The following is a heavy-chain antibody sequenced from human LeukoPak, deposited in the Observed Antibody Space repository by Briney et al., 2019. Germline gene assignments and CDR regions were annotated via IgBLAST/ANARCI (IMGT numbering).Heavy chain of an antibody. V-gene: IGHV3-23*01. D-gene: IGHD5-24*01. Sequence: TGGSLRLSCAASGFNFNDAAMTWVRQAPGKGLEWVSLIASSGSNTYYTDSVRGRFTISRDNSKKTLSLQMNSLRVEDTAIYYCAKDIQLSAWGLGTMVTVSS. CDR2: IASSGSNT. CDR1: GFNFNDAA. J-gene: IGHJ3*01. CDR3: AKDIQLSA.